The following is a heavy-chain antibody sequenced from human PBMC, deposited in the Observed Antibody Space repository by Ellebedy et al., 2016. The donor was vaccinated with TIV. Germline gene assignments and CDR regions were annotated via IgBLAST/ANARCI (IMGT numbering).Heavy chain of an antibody. Sequence: MPGGSLRLSCSVSGGSISAYYWTWIRQPPGKGLEWIGYIFYTGSTDYNPSLKSRVTISVDTSKNEFSLKLRSVTAADTAMYYCARVVRGWFDPWGQGTLVTVSS. CDR2: IFYTGST. CDR1: GGSISAYY. V-gene: IGHV4-59*01. J-gene: IGHJ5*02. CDR3: ARVVRGWFDP. D-gene: IGHD2-21*01.